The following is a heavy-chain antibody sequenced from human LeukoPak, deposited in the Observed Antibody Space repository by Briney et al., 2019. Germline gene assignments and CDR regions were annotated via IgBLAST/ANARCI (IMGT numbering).Heavy chain of an antibody. CDR1: GGSFSGYY. CDR2: INHSGST. D-gene: IGHD6-19*01. J-gene: IGHJ4*02. V-gene: IGHV4-34*01. CDR3: AFRSGWYYYDY. Sequence: KPXETLSLTCAVXGGSFSGYYWSWIRQPPGKGLEWIGEINHSGSTNYNPSLKSRVTISVDTSKDQFSLKLSSVTAADTAVYYCAFRSGWYYYDYWGQGTLVTVSS.